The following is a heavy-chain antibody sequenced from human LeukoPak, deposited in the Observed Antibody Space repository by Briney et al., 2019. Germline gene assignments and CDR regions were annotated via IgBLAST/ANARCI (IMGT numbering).Heavy chain of an antibody. D-gene: IGHD2-2*01. Sequence: PGRSLRLSCAASGFTFSSYGMHWVRQAPGKGLEWVAVISYDGSNKYYADSVKGRFTISRDNSKNTLYLQMNSLRAEDTAVYYCARAPVIVVVPAAIRGIYWFDPWGQGTLVTVSS. CDR1: GFTFSSYG. J-gene: IGHJ5*02. CDR3: ARAPVIVVVPAAIRGIYWFDP. V-gene: IGHV3-30*03. CDR2: ISYDGSNK.